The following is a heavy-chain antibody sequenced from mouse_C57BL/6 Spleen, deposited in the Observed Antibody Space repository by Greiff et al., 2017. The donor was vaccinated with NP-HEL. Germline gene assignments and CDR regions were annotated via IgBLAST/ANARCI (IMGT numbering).Heavy chain of an antibody. J-gene: IGHJ2*01. Sequence: QVQLQQPGAELVKPGASVKLSCKASGYTFTSYWMHWVKQRPGQGLEWIGMIHPNSGSTNYNEKFKSKATLTVDKSSSTAYMQLSSLTSEDSAVYYCARAIYYDYEDFDYWGQGTTLTVSS. D-gene: IGHD2-4*01. CDR1: GYTFTSYW. CDR2: IHPNSGST. V-gene: IGHV1-64*01. CDR3: ARAIYYDYEDFDY.